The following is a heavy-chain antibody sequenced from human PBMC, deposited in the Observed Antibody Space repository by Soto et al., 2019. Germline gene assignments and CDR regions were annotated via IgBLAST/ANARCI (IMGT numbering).Heavy chain of an antibody. J-gene: IGHJ6*02. V-gene: IGHV1-18*01. D-gene: IGHD6-6*01. Sequence: QVHLVQSGAEVKKPGASVKVSCKASNETLTTYGISWVRQAPGQGLEWMGWVSGYSGHSSSAQKFQDRVIMTTDTSTNTAYMELRSLPSDDAAVYFCGRDSSSSGYYYGMDVWGQGTTVTVSS. CDR1: NETLTTYG. CDR2: VSGYSGHS. CDR3: GRDSSSSGYYYGMDV.